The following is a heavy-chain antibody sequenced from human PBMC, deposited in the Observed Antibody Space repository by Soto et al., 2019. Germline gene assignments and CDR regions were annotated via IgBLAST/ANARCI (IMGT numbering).Heavy chain of an antibody. J-gene: IGHJ6*02. CDR3: ARESVLTERITIFGVVITPGRYYYYYGMDV. V-gene: IGHV1-69*13. CDR2: IIPIFGTA. Sequence: ASVKVSCKASGGTFSSYAISWVRQAPGQGLEWMGGIIPIFGTANYAQKFQGRVTITADESTSTAYMELSSLRSEDTAVYYCARESVLTERITIFGVVITPGRYYYYYGMDVWGQGTTVTVSS. D-gene: IGHD3-3*01. CDR1: GGTFSSYA.